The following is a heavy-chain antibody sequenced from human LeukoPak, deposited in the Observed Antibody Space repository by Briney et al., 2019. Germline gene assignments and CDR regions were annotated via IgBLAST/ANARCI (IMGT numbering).Heavy chain of an antibody. CDR1: GFSLNTVGVG. CDR2: IYWDDDK. J-gene: IGHJ4*02. CDR3: AHFPSMIRGVIANIYFDH. D-gene: IGHD3-10*01. V-gene: IGHV2-5*02. Sequence: SGPPLVKLTQTLTLTCDFSGFSLNTVGVGVAWIRQPPGKALEWLALIYWDDDKRYNPSLKSRLTITKDTSGNQVVLTLTNVDPVDTATYYCAHFPSMIRGVIANIYFDHWGQGTLVAVSS.